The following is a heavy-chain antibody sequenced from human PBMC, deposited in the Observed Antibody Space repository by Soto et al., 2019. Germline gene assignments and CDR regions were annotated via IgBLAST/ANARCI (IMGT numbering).Heavy chain of an antibody. CDR2: MYPGDSET. Sequence: GESLKISCKGTGYFFTSYWVAWARQMPGKGLEWMGLMYPGDSETRYSPSFQGHVTISADKSVTTAYLQWSSLKASDTAIYYCARGGYTYGVLYLDYWGPGTLVTVSS. D-gene: IGHD5-18*01. V-gene: IGHV5-51*01. CDR3: ARGGYTYGVLYLDY. J-gene: IGHJ4*02. CDR1: GYFFTSYW.